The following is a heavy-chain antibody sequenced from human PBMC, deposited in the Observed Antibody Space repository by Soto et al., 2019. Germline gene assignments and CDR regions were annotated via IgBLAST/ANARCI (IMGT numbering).Heavy chain of an antibody. D-gene: IGHD2-15*01. CDR2: IIPIFGTA. Sequence: GASVKVSCKASGGTFSSYAISWVRQAPGQGLEWLGGIIPIFGTANYAQKFQGRVTITADESTSTAYMELSSLRSEDTAVYYCARDDGCSGGSCYQTLYAFDIWGQGTMVTV. V-gene: IGHV1-69*13. J-gene: IGHJ3*02. CDR3: ARDDGCSGGSCYQTLYAFDI. CDR1: GGTFSSYA.